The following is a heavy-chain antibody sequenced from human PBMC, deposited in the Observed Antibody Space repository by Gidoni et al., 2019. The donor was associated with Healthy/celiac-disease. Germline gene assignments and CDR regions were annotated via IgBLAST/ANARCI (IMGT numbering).Heavy chain of an antibody. CDR1: GFTFSSYG. CDR2: IWYDGSNK. V-gene: IGHV3-33*01. J-gene: IGHJ6*02. CDR3: ARDIGEYIVVVTAYYYYGMDV. Sequence: QVQLVESGGGVVQPGRSLRLSCTASGFTFSSYGLHWVRQAPGKGLGWVAVIWYDGSNKYYADSVKGRFTISRDNSKNTLYLQMNSLRAEDTAVYYCARDIGEYIVVVTAYYYYGMDVWGQGTTVTVSS. D-gene: IGHD2-21*02.